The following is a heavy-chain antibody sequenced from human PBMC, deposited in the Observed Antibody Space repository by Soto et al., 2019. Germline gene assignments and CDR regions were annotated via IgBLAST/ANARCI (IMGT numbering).Heavy chain of an antibody. CDR3: ARDFRYSSSSYVGEWFDS. V-gene: IGHV4-30-4*01. D-gene: IGHD6-13*01. Sequence: SETLSLTCTVSGGSISSGDSYWSWLRLSPGKGLEWIAYIFYNGNAYYNPSLRSRATISVDTSRNQFSLELSSVTAADTAVYYCARDFRYSSSSYVGEWFDSWGQATLVTVSS. J-gene: IGHJ5*01. CDR1: GGSISSGDSY. CDR2: IFYNGNA.